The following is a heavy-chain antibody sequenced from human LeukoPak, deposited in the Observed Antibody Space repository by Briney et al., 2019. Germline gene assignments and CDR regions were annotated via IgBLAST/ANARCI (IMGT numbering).Heavy chain of an antibody. V-gene: IGHV3-15*07. Sequence: GGSLRLPCTASGFTFSNAWMNWFRQAPGKGLEWVGRIKSKAYGGTIDYAAPVKGRYTISRDDSKNTLYLQMNSLKTEDTAVYYCTTDYGSSISSYYYYGMDVWGQGTTVTVSS. D-gene: IGHD2-21*01. J-gene: IGHJ6*02. CDR1: GFTFSNAW. CDR3: TTDYGSSISSYYYYGMDV. CDR2: IKSKAYGGTI.